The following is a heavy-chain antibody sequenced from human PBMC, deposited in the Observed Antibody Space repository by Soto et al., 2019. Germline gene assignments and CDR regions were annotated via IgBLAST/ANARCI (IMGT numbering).Heavy chain of an antibody. CDR3: ASLVNSGSDFDY. CDR2: ISGSGGIA. CDR1: GFTFSSQA. J-gene: IGHJ4*02. D-gene: IGHD5-12*01. Sequence: GSLRLSCAASGFTFSSQAMTWVRQAPWKGLEWVSTISGSGGIAYADSVKGRFTISRDNSKSTLYLQMNSLRAEDTALYYCASLVNSGSDFDYWGQGTLVTVS. V-gene: IGHV3-23*01.